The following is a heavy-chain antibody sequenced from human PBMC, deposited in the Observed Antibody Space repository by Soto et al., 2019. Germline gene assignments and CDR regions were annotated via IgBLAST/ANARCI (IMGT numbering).Heavy chain of an antibody. D-gene: IGHD3-22*01. CDR1: GFTFRSYS. V-gene: IGHV3-21*01. J-gene: IGHJ1*01. Sequence: SLRLSCAASGFTFRSYSMNFVRQAPGKGLEWVSSISSSSSYIYYADSVKGRFTISRDNAKNSLYLQMNSLRAEDTAVYYCARDYYDSSARTQSDWGQGTLVAVS. CDR2: ISSSSSYI. CDR3: ARDYYDSSARTQSD.